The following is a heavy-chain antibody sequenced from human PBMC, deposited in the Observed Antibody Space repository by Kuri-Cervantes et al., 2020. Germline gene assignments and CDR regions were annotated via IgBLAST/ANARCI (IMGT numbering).Heavy chain of an antibody. J-gene: IGHJ6*03. Sequence: ASVKVSCKASGYSFGRYGISWVRQAPGQGLEWMGWISAYNGDTNYAQKFQGRVTMTIDTSTSTAYMELRSLRSDDTAVYYCASVSDAYYYYMDFWGKGTTVTVSS. CDR2: ISAYNGDT. CDR3: ASVSDAYYYYMDF. V-gene: IGHV1-18*01. CDR1: GYSFGRYG. D-gene: IGHD3-10*01.